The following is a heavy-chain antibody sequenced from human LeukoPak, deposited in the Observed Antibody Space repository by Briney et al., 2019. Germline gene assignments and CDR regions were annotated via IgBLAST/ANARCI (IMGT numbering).Heavy chain of an antibody. CDR2: IYYSGST. CDR3: ARHSSGYLYYFDY. D-gene: IGHD3-22*01. Sequence: SQTLSLTCTVSGGSISSYYWSWIRQPPGKGLEWIGYIYYSGSTNYNPSLKSRVTISVDTSKNQFSLKLSSVTAADTAVYYCARHSSGYLYYFDYWGQGTLVTVSS. CDR1: GGSISSYY. V-gene: IGHV4-59*01. J-gene: IGHJ4*02.